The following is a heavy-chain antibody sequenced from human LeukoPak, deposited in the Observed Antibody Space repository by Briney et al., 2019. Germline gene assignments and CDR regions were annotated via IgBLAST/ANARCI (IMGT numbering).Heavy chain of an antibody. Sequence: GGTLRLSCVASGVTFSICGLYWGRHAQAPGMELEGYLAYDASLVAYTNSLKNRFTIFRDNSKNTLFLQMNSLRPEDTAVYYCAKKGGSWNYFDSWGQGTLVTVSS. CDR2: LAYDASLV. J-gene: IGHJ4*02. CDR1: GVTFSICG. V-gene: IGHV3-30*02. CDR3: AKKGGSWNYFDS. D-gene: IGHD6-13*01.